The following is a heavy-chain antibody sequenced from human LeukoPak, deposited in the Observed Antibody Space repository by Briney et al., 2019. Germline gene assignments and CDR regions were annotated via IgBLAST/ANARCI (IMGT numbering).Heavy chain of an antibody. CDR1: GFTVSSNY. D-gene: IGHD1-1*01. Sequence: PGGSLRLSCAASGFTVSSNYMSWVRQAPGKGLEWVSVIYSGGSTYYADSVRGRFTISRDNSKNTLYLQMNSLRAEDTAVYYCARDRYGYFDYWGQGTLVTVSS. CDR3: ARDRYGYFDY. J-gene: IGHJ4*02. V-gene: IGHV3-66*01. CDR2: IYSGGST.